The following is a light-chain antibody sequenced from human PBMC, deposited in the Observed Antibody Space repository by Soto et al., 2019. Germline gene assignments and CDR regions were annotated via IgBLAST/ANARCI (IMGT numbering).Light chain of an antibody. CDR3: QQYGSSPRT. CDR2: DAS. CDR1: QSLSSSQ. J-gene: IGKJ1*01. V-gene: IGKV3-20*01. Sequence: EIVLTQSPVTLSLSPGERATLSCRASQSLSSSQLAWYQQKPGQAPRLLIHDASSRATGISDRFTGSGSGTDFTLTITTLEPEDFAVYYCQQYGSSPRTFGLGTKVDI.